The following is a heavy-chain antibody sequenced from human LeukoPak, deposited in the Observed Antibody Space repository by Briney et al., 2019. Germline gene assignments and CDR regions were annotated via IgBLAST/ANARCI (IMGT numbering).Heavy chain of an antibody. CDR1: GFTFSSYE. D-gene: IGHD2-15*01. CDR3: ARGEYCSGGSCYNYYYYGMDV. Sequence: AGGSLRLSCAASGFTFSSYEMNWVRQAPVKGLEWVSYISSRGSTIYYADSVKGRFTISRDNAKNSLYLQMNSLRAEDTAVYYCARGEYCSGGSCYNYYYYGMDVWGQGTTVTVSS. CDR2: ISSRGSTI. V-gene: IGHV3-48*03. J-gene: IGHJ6*02.